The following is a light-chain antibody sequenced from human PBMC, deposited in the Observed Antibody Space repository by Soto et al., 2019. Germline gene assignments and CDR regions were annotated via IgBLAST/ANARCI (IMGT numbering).Light chain of an antibody. CDR2: AAS. CDR3: QQSSSILPFT. V-gene: IGKV1-39*01. J-gene: IGKJ3*01. CDR1: QSISIH. Sequence: DIQMTQSPSSLFASVGDRVTITCRASQSISIHLNWYQHKPGKAPKLLIYAASSLESGVPSRFSADGSGTDFTLTISSLQPEDFATYYCQQSSSILPFTFGPGTRVDFK.